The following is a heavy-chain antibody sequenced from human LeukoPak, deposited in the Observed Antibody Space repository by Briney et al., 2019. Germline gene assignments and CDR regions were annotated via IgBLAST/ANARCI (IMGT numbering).Heavy chain of an antibody. Sequence: GGSLRLSCAAPGFTFSGSGMHWVRQASGKGLEWVGRIRSKANSYATAYAASVKGRFTISRDDSKNTAYLQMNSLKTEDTAVYYCTMLGDYWGQGTLVTVSS. CDR1: GFTFSGSG. V-gene: IGHV3-73*01. CDR2: IRSKANSYAT. CDR3: TMLGDY. J-gene: IGHJ4*02. D-gene: IGHD3-16*01.